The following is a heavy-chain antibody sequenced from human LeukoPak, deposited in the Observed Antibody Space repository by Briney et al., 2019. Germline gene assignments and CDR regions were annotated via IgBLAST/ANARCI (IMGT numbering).Heavy chain of an antibody. J-gene: IGHJ3*02. V-gene: IGHV3-23*01. D-gene: IGHD6-25*01. Sequence: QPGGSLRLSCAASGFTFSNSAMSWVRQAPGKGLEWVSTLSGSGITTYYADSVKGRFTISRDNSKNTLYLQMNSLRAEDTAVYYCAKVKRHTADAFDIWGQGTMVTVSS. CDR2: LSGSGITT. CDR3: AKVKRHTADAFDI. CDR1: GFTFSNSA.